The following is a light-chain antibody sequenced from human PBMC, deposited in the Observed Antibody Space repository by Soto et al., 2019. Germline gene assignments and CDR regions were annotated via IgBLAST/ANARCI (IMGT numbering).Light chain of an antibody. CDR1: SSDVGGFNY. CDR2: EVR. CDR3: SSYTRSSSWV. V-gene: IGLV2-14*01. Sequence: QSALTQPASVSGSPGQSITISCTGTSSDVGGFNYVYWYQQHPGKTPKLLIYEVRLRPTGVSDRFSCHKSVNTASLTISGLQAEHGADYYCSSYTRSSSWVFRTGTKLTVL. J-gene: IGLJ1*01.